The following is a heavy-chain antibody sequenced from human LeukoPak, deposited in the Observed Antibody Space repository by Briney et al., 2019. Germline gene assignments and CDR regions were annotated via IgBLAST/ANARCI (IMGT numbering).Heavy chain of an antibody. J-gene: IGHJ4*02. V-gene: IGHV3-74*01. CDR2: IKDDGSHT. D-gene: IGHD6-25*01. Sequence: GGSLRLSCAASGFTFSSHWMHWVRQAPGKGLVWVSRIKDDGSHTNYADSVKGRFTISRDDAKNTLSLQMNSLRAEDTAVYYCARGSGIITGIDEWGQGTLVTVSS. CDR3: ARGSGIITGIDE. CDR1: GFTFSSHW.